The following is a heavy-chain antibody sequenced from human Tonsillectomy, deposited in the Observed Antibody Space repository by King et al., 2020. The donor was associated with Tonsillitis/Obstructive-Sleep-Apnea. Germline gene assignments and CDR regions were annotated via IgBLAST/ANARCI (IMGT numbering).Heavy chain of an antibody. D-gene: IGHD1-7*01. Sequence: EQLVQSGAEVKKPGESLRISCKGSGYSFTSYWINWVRQMPGKGLEWMGTIDPSDSYTNYSPSFQGHVTISADNSIRTAYLQWSSLKASDTAMYYCATSGTTDDYYSYAMDVWGEGTTVTVSS. J-gene: IGHJ6*04. V-gene: IGHV5-10-1*03. CDR3: ATSGTTDDYYSYAMDV. CDR1: GYSFTSYW. CDR2: IDPSDSYT.